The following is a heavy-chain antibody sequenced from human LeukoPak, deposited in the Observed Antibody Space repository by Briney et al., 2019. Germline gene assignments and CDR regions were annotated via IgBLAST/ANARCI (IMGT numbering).Heavy chain of an antibody. D-gene: IGHD6-13*01. CDR1: GGSISSYF. CDR2: IYYTGST. CDR3: ARRGYGSSSSWYYFDY. V-gene: IGHV4-59*08. J-gene: IGHJ4*02. Sequence: SETLSLTCTVSGGSISSYFWSWLRQPPGKGLEWLGYIYYTGSTNYNPSLKSRVTISVDTSKNQFSLKLSSVTAADTAVYYCARRGYGSSSSWYYFDYWGQGTLVTVSS.